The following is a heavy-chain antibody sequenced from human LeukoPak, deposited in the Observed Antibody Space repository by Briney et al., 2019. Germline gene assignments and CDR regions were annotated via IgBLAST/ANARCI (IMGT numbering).Heavy chain of an antibody. CDR2: SYYSGNT. J-gene: IGHJ4*02. CDR3: ARGLAANYFFDY. D-gene: IGHD6-13*01. CDR1: GGSFNSGGYY. Sequence: SETLSLTCTVSGGSFNSGGYYWSWIRQHPGKGLEWIGYSYYSGNTYYNPSLKSPVTLSVDTSKNQFSLKVISVTAADTAVYYCARGLAANYFFDYWGQGTLVTVSS. V-gene: IGHV4-31*02.